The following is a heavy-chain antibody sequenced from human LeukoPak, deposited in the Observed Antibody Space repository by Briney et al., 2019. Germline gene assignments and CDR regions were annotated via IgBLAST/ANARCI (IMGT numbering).Heavy chain of an antibody. CDR2: INPNSGGT. CDR1: GYTFTGYY. V-gene: IGHV1-2*02. J-gene: IGHJ4*02. D-gene: IGHD5-24*01. Sequence: ASVKVSCKASGYTFTGYYMHWVRQAPGQGLEWMGWINPNSGGTNYAQKFQGRVTMTRDTSTSTAYMELSRLRSDDTAVYYCASLNEIMATIQDPLGDYWGQGTLVTVSS. CDR3: ASLNEIMATIQDPLGDY.